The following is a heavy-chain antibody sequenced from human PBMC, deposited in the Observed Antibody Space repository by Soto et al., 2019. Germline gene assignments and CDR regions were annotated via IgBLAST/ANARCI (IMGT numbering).Heavy chain of an antibody. CDR1: GDSISGGDYY. Sequence: QVQLQESGPGLVKPSQTLSLTCTVSGDSISGGDYYWSWIRQPPRKGLEWIGYIYYSGNTYYNPSLKSRATISVDTSQNQCSLRLSSGTAADTAVYYCARHSDSSGGFDYWGQGTLVTVSS. J-gene: IGHJ4*02. CDR3: ARHSDSSGGFDY. CDR2: IYYSGNT. V-gene: IGHV4-30-4*01. D-gene: IGHD3-22*01.